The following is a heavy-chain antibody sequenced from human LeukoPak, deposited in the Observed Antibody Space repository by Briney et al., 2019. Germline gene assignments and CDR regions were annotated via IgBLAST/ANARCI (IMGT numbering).Heavy chain of an antibody. CDR2: INPNSGGT. CDR3: ARGDIVATARDY. V-gene: IGHV1-2*02. Sequence: ASVKVSCKASGYTFTGYYMHWVRQAPGQGLEWMGWINPNSGGTNYAQKFQGRVTMTRDTSISTAYMELRSLRSDDTAVYYCARGDIVATARDYWGQGTLVTVSS. J-gene: IGHJ4*02. CDR1: GYTFTGYY. D-gene: IGHD5-12*01.